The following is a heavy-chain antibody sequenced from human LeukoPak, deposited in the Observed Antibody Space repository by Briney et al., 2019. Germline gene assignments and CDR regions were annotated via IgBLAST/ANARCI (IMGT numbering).Heavy chain of an antibody. Sequence: ASVKVSCKASGYTFTDYYIHWVRQAPGQGLEWMGWINPNSGGTNYAQKFQSRVTLTRDTSISTASMELSRLRSDDTAVYYCARGEAAIFGVASLPPYYYYMDVWGKGTTVTVSS. V-gene: IGHV1-2*02. CDR1: GYTFTDYY. CDR3: ARGEAAIFGVASLPPYYYYMDV. D-gene: IGHD3-3*01. J-gene: IGHJ6*03. CDR2: INPNSGGT.